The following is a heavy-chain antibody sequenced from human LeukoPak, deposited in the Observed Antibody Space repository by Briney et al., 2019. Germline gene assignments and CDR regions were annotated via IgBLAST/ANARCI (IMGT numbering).Heavy chain of an antibody. D-gene: IGHD3-16*02. CDR3: ARGRGVWGSYRPNWFDP. CDR1: GGSFSGYY. J-gene: IGHJ5*02. V-gene: IGHV4-34*01. Sequence: SETLSLTCAVYGGSFSGYYWSWIRQPPVKGLEWIGEINHSGSTNYNPSLESRVTISVDTSKNQFSLKLSSVTAADTAVYYCARGRGVWGSYRPNWFDPWGQGILVTVSS. CDR2: INHSGST.